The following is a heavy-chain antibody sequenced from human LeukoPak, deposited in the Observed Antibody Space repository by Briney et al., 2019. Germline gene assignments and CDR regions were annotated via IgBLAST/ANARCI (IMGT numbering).Heavy chain of an antibody. CDR3: ARGVSQQQLVDY. V-gene: IGHV4-59*01. Sequence: PSETLSLTCTVSGGSISSYYWSWIRQPPGKGLEWIGYIYYSGSTNYNPSLKSRVTISVDTSKNQFSLKLSSVTAADTAVYYCARGVSQQQLVDYWGQGTLVTVSS. CDR2: IYYSGST. CDR1: GGSISSYY. D-gene: IGHD6-13*01. J-gene: IGHJ4*02.